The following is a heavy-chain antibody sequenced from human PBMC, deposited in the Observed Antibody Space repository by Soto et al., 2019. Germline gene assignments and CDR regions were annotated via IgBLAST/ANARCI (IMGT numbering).Heavy chain of an antibody. D-gene: IGHD6-19*01. CDR2: ISGSGGST. Sequence: EVQLLESGGGLVQPGGSLRLSCAASGFTFSSYAMSWVRQAPGKGLEWVSAISGSGGSTYYADSVKGRFTISRDNSKNTLYLQMNSLRAEDTAVNYCAKAGSGWYAHNDYWGQGTLVTVSS. CDR3: AKAGSGWYAHNDY. V-gene: IGHV3-23*01. CDR1: GFTFSSYA. J-gene: IGHJ4*02.